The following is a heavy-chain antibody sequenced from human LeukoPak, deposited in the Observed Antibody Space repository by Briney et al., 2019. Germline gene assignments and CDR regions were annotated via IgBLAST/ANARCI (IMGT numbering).Heavy chain of an antibody. V-gene: IGHV4-59*08. D-gene: IGHD4/OR15-4a*01. J-gene: IGHJ4*02. CDR3: ARLVDGANTRVDS. Sequence: PSETLSLTSTVSRGSISPDHWAWIRQPPGKGLEWIGYIFYTGRARYNPSLEGRATLTVDMSKNQVSLKLRSVTAADTATYYCARLVDGANTRVDSWGQGTLVTVSS. CDR1: RGSISPDH. CDR2: IFYTGRA.